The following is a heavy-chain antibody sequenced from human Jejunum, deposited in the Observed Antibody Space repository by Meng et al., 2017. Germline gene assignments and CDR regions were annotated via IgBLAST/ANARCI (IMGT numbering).Heavy chain of an antibody. V-gene: IGHV4-4*02. CDR1: GACIRDNNW. CDR2: IRHIGYS. CDR3: ARDLIGPAIAATGWFDP. J-gene: IGHJ5*02. Sequence: LQRSGPVLGKASGSLSLPCPCSGACIRDNNWWKWVRQAHGQGVACIVEIRHIGYSKYNPYLESRDTMSLDKPKNQISLEVPSVTAADTAVYSCARDLIGPAIAATGWFDPWGQGTLVTVSS. D-gene: IGHD6-13*01.